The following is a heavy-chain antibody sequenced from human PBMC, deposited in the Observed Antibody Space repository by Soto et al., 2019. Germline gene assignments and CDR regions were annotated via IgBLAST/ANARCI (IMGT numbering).Heavy chain of an antibody. CDR3: ARRLEYCSGGSCYLFDP. CDR1: GGSISSGGYY. V-gene: IGHV4-31*03. J-gene: IGHJ5*02. D-gene: IGHD2-15*01. Sequence: PSETLSLTCTVSGGSISSGGYYRSWIRQHPGKGLEWIGYIYYSGSTYYNPSLKSRVTISVDTSKNQFSLKLSSVTAADTAVYYCARRLEYCSGGSCYLFDPWGQGTLVTVSS. CDR2: IYYSGST.